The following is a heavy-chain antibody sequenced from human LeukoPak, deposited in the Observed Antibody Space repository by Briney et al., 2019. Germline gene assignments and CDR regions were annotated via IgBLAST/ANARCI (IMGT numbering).Heavy chain of an antibody. CDR1: GFTFSRYW. V-gene: IGHV3-7*03. CDR3: TRGSRQLGL. D-gene: IGHD6-13*01. J-gene: IGHJ4*02. Sequence: GGSLRLSCAASGFTFSRYWMSWVRQAPGKGLEWVANINQDGGEKYYVDSVKGRFTISRDNAKNSLYLQMNSLTAEDTAVYYCTRGSRQLGLWGQGTLVTVSS. CDR2: INQDGGEK.